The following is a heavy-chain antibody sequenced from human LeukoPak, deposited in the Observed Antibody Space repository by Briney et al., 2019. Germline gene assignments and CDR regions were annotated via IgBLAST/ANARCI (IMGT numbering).Heavy chain of an antibody. CDR1: GFTFDDYG. Sequence: GGSLRLSRAASGFTFDDYGLSWVRQAPGKGLEWVSDVNWNGGGTGCADSVKGRFTVSRDNAKDTLYLQMNSLRVDDTALYYCARERIGGSLDYWGQGILVTVSS. J-gene: IGHJ4*02. CDR3: ARERIGGSLDY. D-gene: IGHD1-26*01. V-gene: IGHV3-20*04. CDR2: VNWNGGGT.